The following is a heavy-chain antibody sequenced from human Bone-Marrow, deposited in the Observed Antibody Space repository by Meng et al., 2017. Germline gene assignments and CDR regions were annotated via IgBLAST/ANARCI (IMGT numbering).Heavy chain of an antibody. CDR3: ARVYSSGWYWYFQH. D-gene: IGHD6-19*01. CDR1: GYTFTSYA. Sequence: QVQLVRSGAEVKKPGASVKVSCKASGYTFTSYAMHWVRQAPGQRLEWMGWINAGNGNTKYSQKFQGRVTITRDTSASTAYMELSSLRSEDTAVYYCARVYSSGWYWYFQHWGQGTLVTVSS. CDR2: INAGNGNT. V-gene: IGHV1-3*01. J-gene: IGHJ1*01.